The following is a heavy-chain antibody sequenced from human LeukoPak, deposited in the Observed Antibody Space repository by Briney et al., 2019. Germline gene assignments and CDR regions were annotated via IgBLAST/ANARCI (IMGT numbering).Heavy chain of an antibody. CDR3: ARGKSGRSSGGRYYYYYMDV. Sequence: SETLSLTCTVSGGSISSYYWSWIRQPPGKGPEWIGYIYYTGSTNYNPSLKSRVTISVDTSKNQFSLKLSSVTAADTAVYYCARGKSGRSSGGRYYYYYMDVWGKGTTVTVSS. CDR1: GGSISSYY. V-gene: IGHV4-59*01. CDR2: IYYTGST. J-gene: IGHJ6*03. D-gene: IGHD6-6*01.